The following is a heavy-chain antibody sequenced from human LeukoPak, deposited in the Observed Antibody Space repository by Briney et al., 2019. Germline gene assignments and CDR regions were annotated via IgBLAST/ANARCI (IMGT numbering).Heavy chain of an antibody. CDR3: ARRTDFWSGYCF. D-gene: IGHD3-3*01. CDR2: IYYSGST. Sequence: SETLSLTCTVSGGSISSGGYYWGWIRQPPGKGLEWIGSIYYSGSTYYNPSLKSRVTISVDTSKNQFSLKLSSVTAADTAVYYCARRTDFWSGYCFWGQGTLVTVSS. CDR1: GGSISSGGYY. V-gene: IGHV4-39*01. J-gene: IGHJ4*02.